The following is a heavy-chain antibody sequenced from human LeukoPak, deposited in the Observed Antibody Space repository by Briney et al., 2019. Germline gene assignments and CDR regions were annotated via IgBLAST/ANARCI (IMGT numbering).Heavy chain of an antibody. CDR3: AKDGAYDSSGYSRFDY. V-gene: IGHV3-11*01. J-gene: IGHJ4*02. CDR2: ISSGGSTI. CDR1: GFTFSDYY. Sequence: KPGGSLRLSCAVSGFTFSDYYMSWIRQAPGKGLEWVSYISSGGSTISHADSVKGRFTISRDNAENSLYLQMNSLRAEDTAVYYCAKDGAYDSSGYSRFDYWGQGTLVTVSS. D-gene: IGHD3-22*01.